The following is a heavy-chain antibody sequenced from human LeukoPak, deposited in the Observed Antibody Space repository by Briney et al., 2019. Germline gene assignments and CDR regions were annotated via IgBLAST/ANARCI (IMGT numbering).Heavy chain of an antibody. CDR3: ARASAKRITIFGVVIPIPPGIAAHDAFDI. Sequence: PSETLSLTCTVSGGSISSGSYYWSWIRQPAGKGLEWIGRIYTSGSTNYNPSLKSRVTISVDTSKNQVSLKLSSVTAADTAVYYCARASAKRITIFGVVIPIPPGIAAHDAFDIWGQGTMVTVSS. CDR2: IYTSGST. D-gene: IGHD3-3*01. J-gene: IGHJ3*02. V-gene: IGHV4-61*02. CDR1: GGSISSGSYY.